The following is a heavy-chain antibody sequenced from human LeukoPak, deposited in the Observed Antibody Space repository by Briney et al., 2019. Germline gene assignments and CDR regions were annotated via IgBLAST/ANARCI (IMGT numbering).Heavy chain of an antibody. J-gene: IGHJ5*02. V-gene: IGHV3-23*01. D-gene: IGHD1-20*01. Sequence: GGSLRLSCAASGFTFASYAMSWVRQAPGKGLEWISSISGSGGSRYYVDSVKGRFDISRENSKNTLYLQMNSLRSEDTAVYYCARGGNWNPHWFDPWGQGTLVTVSS. CDR1: GFTFASYA. CDR2: ISGSGGSR. CDR3: ARGGNWNPHWFDP.